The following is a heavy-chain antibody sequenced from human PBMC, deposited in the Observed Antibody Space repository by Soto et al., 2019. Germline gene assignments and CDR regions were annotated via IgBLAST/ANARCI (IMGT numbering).Heavy chain of an antibody. CDR1: GFTFSSYG. V-gene: IGHV3-30*03. CDR3: ATNGWFGELTAGYYYGMDV. J-gene: IGHJ6*02. CDR2: ISYDGSNK. Sequence: QVQLVESGGCVVQPGRYLRLSCAASGFTFSSYGMHWVRQAPGKGLEWVAVISYDGSNKYYADSVKGRFTISRDNSKNTLYLQMNSLRAEDTAVYYSATNGWFGELTAGYYYGMDVWGQGTTVTVAS. D-gene: IGHD3-10*01.